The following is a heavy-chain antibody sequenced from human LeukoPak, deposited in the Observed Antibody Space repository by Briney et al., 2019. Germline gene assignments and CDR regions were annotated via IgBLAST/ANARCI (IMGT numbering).Heavy chain of an antibody. CDR1: GYTFSGHY. D-gene: IGHD3-16*02. J-gene: IGHJ4*02. CDR3: ARSLARIMITFGGVIVPYYFDY. V-gene: IGHV1-2*02. CDR2: INPNSSGT. Sequence: ASVKVSCKASGYTFSGHYMHWVRQAPGQGLEWMGWINPNSSGTNYAQKFQGRVTMTRDTSISTAYMELSRLRSDDTAVYYCARSLARIMITFGGVIVPYYFDYWGQGTLVTVSS.